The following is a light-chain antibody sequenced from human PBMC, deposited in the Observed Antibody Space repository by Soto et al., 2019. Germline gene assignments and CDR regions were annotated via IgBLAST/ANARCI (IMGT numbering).Light chain of an antibody. CDR3: QQRSNWPPWT. Sequence: EIVLTQSPATLSLSPGERATLSCRASQSVDSYLAWYQQKPGQAPGLLIYDASNRATGIPARFSGSGSGTDFTLTISSLEPEDFAVYYCQQRSNWPPWTFGQGTKVEIK. J-gene: IGKJ1*01. CDR2: DAS. V-gene: IGKV3-11*01. CDR1: QSVDSY.